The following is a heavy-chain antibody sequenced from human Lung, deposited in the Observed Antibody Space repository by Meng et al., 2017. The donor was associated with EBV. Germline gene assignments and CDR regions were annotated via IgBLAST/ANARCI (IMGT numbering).Heavy chain of an antibody. V-gene: IGHV4-4*02. CDR3: TRGLYCSGTNCYWFDP. Sequence: PSGTLPSPPPVSCTSITSSHRWPWFRPSPGKDLEWIGETSLSGSPKYNPSLESRVTISLDRSKNQFSLELSSVTAADTAVYYCTRGLYCSGTNCYWFDPWGQGTLVTVSS. CDR2: TSLSGSP. J-gene: IGHJ5*02. D-gene: IGHD2-15*01. CDR1: CTSITSSHR.